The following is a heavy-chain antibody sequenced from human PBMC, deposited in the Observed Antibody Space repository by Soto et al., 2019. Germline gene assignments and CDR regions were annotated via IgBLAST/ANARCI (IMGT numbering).Heavy chain of an antibody. J-gene: IGHJ3*02. CDR1: GYTFTGYY. D-gene: IGHD6-19*01. CDR3: ARAVAVDAFDI. Sequence: QVQLVQSGAEVKKPGASVKVSCKASGYTFTGYYMHWVRQAPGQGLEWMGWINPNSGVTNYAQKFQGRVTMTRDTSISTAYMELSRLRSDDTAVYYCARAVAVDAFDIWGQGTMVTVSS. CDR2: INPNSGVT. V-gene: IGHV1-2*02.